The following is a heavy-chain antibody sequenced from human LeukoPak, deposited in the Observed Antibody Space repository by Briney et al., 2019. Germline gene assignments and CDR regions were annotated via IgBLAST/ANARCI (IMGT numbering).Heavy chain of an antibody. J-gene: IGHJ5*02. Sequence: ASVKVSCKASGYTFTSYYMHWVRQAPGQGLEWMGIINPSGGSTSYAQKFQGRVTMTRDMSTSTVYMELSSLRSDDTAVYYCARDAAYYDFWKNWFDPWGQGTLVTVSS. CDR2: INPSGGST. V-gene: IGHV1-46*01. D-gene: IGHD3-3*01. CDR3: ARDAAYYDFWKNWFDP. CDR1: GYTFTSYY.